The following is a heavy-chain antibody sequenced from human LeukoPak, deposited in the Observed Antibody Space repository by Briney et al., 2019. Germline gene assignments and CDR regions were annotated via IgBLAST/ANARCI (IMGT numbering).Heavy chain of an antibody. D-gene: IGHD5-12*01. V-gene: IGHV3-23*01. Sequence: GGSLRLSCAASGFTFSSYGMSLVRQAPGKGLEWVSAISGSGGSTYYADSVKGRFTISRDNSKNTLYLQMNSLRAEDTAVYYCAKELRIGPTSSDYWGQGTLVTVSS. CDR1: GFTFSSYG. CDR2: ISGSGGST. J-gene: IGHJ4*02. CDR3: AKELRIGPTSSDY.